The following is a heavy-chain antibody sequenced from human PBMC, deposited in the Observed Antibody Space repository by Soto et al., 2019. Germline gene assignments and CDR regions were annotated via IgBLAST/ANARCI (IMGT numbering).Heavy chain of an antibody. V-gene: IGHV4-59*01. CDR2: IYYSGST. CDR1: GGSISSYY. CDR3: ARAWDRSGLLPRWFDP. D-gene: IGHD3-22*01. Sequence: SETLSLTCTVSGGSISSYYWSWIRQPPGKGLEWIGYIYYSGSTNYNPSLKSRVTISVDTSKNQFSLKLSSVTAADTAVYYCARAWDRSGLLPRWFDPWGQGTLVTVS. J-gene: IGHJ5*02.